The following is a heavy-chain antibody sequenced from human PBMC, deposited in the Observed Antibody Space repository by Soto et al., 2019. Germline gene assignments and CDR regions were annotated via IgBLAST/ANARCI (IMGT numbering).Heavy chain of an antibody. CDR2: IYYSGST. Sequence: SETLSLTCTVSGGSISSGDYYWSWIRQPPGKGLEWIGYIYYSGSTYYNPSLKSRVTISVDTSKNQFSLKLSSVTAADTAVYYCARVRGFGYCSGGSCVSWFDPWGQGNLVTVSS. CDR1: GGSISSGDYY. D-gene: IGHD2-15*01. CDR3: ARVRGFGYCSGGSCVSWFDP. V-gene: IGHV4-30-4*01. J-gene: IGHJ5*02.